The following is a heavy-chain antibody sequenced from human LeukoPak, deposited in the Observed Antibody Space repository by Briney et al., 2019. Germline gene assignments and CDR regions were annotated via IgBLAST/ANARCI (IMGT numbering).Heavy chain of an antibody. V-gene: IGHV3-33*01. J-gene: IGHJ4*02. D-gene: IGHD1-26*01. CDR2: IWYDGSDK. Sequence: GGSLRLSCAASGFTFSTYGMHWVRQAPGKGLEWVAIIWYDGSDKYYADSVKGRFTISRDNAKNSLYLQMNSLRDEDTAVYFCARQTVVGTETRIDYWGQGTLVTVSS. CDR1: GFTFSTYG. CDR3: ARQTVVGTETRIDY.